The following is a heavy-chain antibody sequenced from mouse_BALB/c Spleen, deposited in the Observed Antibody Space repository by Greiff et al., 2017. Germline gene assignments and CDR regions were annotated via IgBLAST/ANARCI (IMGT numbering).Heavy chain of an antibody. J-gene: IGHJ2*01. CDR1: GFTFSSYG. CDR3: ARESTTVVATYYFDY. D-gene: IGHD1-1*01. Sequence: EVKLVESGGGLVQPGGSLKLSCAASGFTFSSYGMSWVRQTPDKRLELVATINSNGGSTYYPDSVKGRFTISRDNAKNTLYLQMSSLKSEDTAMYYCARESTTVVATYYFDYWGQGTTLTVSS. V-gene: IGHV5-6-3*01. CDR2: INSNGGST.